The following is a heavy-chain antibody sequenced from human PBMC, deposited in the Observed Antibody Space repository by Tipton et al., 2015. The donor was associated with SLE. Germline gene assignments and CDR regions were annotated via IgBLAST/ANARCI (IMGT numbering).Heavy chain of an antibody. CDR3: ARGEALTGGVVVPAAPPHSGMDV. CDR2: IIPIFGTA. D-gene: IGHD2-2*01. J-gene: IGHJ6*02. V-gene: IGHV1-69*19. Sequence: QVQLVQSGPEVKKPGSSVKVSCKASGGTFSSYAISWVRQAPGQGLEWMGGIIPIFGTANYAQKFQGRVTITADESTSTAYMELSSLRSEDTAVYYCARGEALTGGVVVPAAPPHSGMDVWGQGTTVTVSS. CDR1: GGTFSSYA.